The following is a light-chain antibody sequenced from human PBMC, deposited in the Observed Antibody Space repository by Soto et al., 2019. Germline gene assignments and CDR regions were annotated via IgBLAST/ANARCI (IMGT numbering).Light chain of an antibody. CDR3: QQYYGLPPLT. CDR2: HAS. Sequence: DIQMTQSPSSVSASVGDRVTVTCRASQGIGSWLAWYQKKPGKAPNLLIYHASKLAKGVTSRFSESGSGTDFSFIITSLQREDLATYYCQQYYGLPPLTFGQGTRLEI. J-gene: IGKJ5*01. V-gene: IGKV1-12*01. CDR1: QGIGSW.